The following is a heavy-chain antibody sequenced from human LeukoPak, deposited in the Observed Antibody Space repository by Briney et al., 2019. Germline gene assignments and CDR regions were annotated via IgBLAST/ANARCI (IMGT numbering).Heavy chain of an antibody. CDR1: GFTFSSYA. D-gene: IGHD3-16*02. V-gene: IGHV3-23*01. J-gene: IGHJ6*02. CDR3: AKDLVGREYDYVWGSSRYTDTYYFYYGMDV. Sequence: GGSLRLSCAASGFTFSSYARSWVRQAPGKGLEWVSAISGRGGSKYYADSVKGRFTISKDNSKNNLYLQMNSLRAEDTAVFYMAKDLVGREYDYVWGSSRYTDTYYFYYGMDVWGQGTLVTVSS. CDR2: ISGRGGSK.